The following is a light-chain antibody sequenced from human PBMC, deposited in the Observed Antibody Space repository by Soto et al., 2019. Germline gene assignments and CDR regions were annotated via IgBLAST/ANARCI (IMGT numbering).Light chain of an antibody. CDR1: STDVNGRNY. Sequence: QSALTQPASVSGSPGQSITISCTGTSTDVNGRNYVSWYQQHPGKAPKVIIYEVTNRPSGISHRFSGSKAGNTASLTIPGLQAEDEDDYYCCSYTSGTSVFGTGTKVTVL. CDR3: CSYTSGTSV. V-gene: IGLV2-14*01. J-gene: IGLJ1*01. CDR2: EVT.